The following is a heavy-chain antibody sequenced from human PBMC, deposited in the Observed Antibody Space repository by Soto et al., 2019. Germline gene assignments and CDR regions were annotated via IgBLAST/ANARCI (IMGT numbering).Heavy chain of an antibody. Sequence: EVQLLESGGGLVQPGGSLRLSCAASGFTFSSYAMSWVRQAPGKGLEWVSAISGSGGSTYYADSVKGRFTISRDNSKNTRYLQMNSLRAEDTAVYYCAKDGRNNGIYGMDVWGQGTTVTVSS. CDR3: AKDGRNNGIYGMDV. CDR2: ISGSGGST. CDR1: GFTFSSYA. V-gene: IGHV3-23*01. J-gene: IGHJ6*02. D-gene: IGHD1-20*01.